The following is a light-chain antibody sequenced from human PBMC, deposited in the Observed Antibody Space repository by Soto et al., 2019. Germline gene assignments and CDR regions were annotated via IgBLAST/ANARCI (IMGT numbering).Light chain of an antibody. V-gene: IGLV2-14*01. Sequence: QSVLTQPASVTGSPGQSITISCTGTTSDVGGYDRVSWFQQYPGTAPKLMIDEVTNRPSGVSDRFSGSKSVNTASLTISGLQPEDEADYYCSSYTIKNTWVFGGGTKLTVL. J-gene: IGLJ3*02. CDR3: SSYTIKNTWV. CDR1: TSDVGGYDR. CDR2: EVT.